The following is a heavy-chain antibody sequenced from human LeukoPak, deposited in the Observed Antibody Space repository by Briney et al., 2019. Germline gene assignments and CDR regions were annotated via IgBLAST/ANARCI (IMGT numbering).Heavy chain of an antibody. CDR1: GGTFSSYA. CDR2: IIPILGIA. V-gene: IGHV1-69*04. Sequence: GASVKVSCKASGGTFSSYAISWVRQAPGQGLEWMGRIIPILGIANYAQKFQGRVTITADKSTSTAYMELSSLRSEDTAVYYCARVGLLELGWFDPWGQGTLVTVSS. J-gene: IGHJ5*02. D-gene: IGHD7-27*01. CDR3: ARVGLLELGWFDP.